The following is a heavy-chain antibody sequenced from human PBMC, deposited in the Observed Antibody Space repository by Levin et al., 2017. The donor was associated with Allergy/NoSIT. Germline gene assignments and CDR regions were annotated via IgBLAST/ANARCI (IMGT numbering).Heavy chain of an antibody. D-gene: IGHD6-13*01. CDR2: IYYSGST. V-gene: IGHV4-59*08. CDR3: ARTKYSSSWYVEDY. Sequence: SCTVSGGSISSYYWSWIRQPPGKGLEWIGYIYYSGSTNYNPSLKSRVTISVDTSKNQFSLKLSSVTAADTAVYYCARTKYSSSWYVEDYWGQGTLVTVSS. CDR1: GGSISSYY. J-gene: IGHJ4*02.